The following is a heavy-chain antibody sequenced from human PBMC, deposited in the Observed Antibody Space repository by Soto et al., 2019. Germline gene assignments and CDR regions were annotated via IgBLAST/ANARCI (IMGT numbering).Heavy chain of an antibody. J-gene: IGHJ4*02. CDR3: ARQGRDCSGGSCYSGYFDY. CDR2: IYYIWIT. Sequence: SETLSLTCTVSGGSISSYYWSWIRQPPGKGLEWIGYIYYIWITNYNLSLKSRVTISVDTSKNQFSLKLSSLTAADTAVYYCARQGRDCSGGSCYSGYFDYWGQGTLVTSPQ. V-gene: IGHV4-59*08. CDR1: GGSISSYY. D-gene: IGHD2-15*01.